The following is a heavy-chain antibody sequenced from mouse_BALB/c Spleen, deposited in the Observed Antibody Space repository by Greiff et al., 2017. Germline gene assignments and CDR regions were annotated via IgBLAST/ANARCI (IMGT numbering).Heavy chain of an antibody. D-gene: IGHD2-10*01. CDR1: GYSITSGYS. V-gene: IGHV3-1*02. CDR2: IHYSGST. J-gene: IGHJ4*01. CDR3: ARSSYGRYAMDY. Sequence: EVKLVESGPDLVKPSQSLSLTCTVTGYSITSGYSWPWIRQFPGNKLEWMGYIHYSGSTNYNPSLKSRISITRDTSKNQFFLQLNSVTTEDTATYYCARSSYGRYAMDYWGQGTSVTVSS.